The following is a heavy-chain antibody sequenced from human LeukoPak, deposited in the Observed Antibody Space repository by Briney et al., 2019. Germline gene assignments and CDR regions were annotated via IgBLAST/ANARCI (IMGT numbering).Heavy chain of an antibody. CDR1: GGSISSSSYY. Sequence: SETLSLTCTVSGGSISSSSYYWGWIRQPPGKGLEWIGSIYYSGSTYYNPSLKSRVTISVDTSKNPFSLKLFSVTAADTDVYFCARSYYGPTQYYFDFWGQGTLITVSS. CDR2: IYYSGST. CDR3: ARSYYGPTQYYFDF. J-gene: IGHJ4*02. V-gene: IGHV4-39*07. D-gene: IGHD4/OR15-4a*01.